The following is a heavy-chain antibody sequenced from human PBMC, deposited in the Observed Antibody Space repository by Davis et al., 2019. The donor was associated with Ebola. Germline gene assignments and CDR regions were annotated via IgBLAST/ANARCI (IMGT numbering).Heavy chain of an antibody. J-gene: IGHJ6*02. CDR2: IIPIFGTA. Sequence: AASVKVSCKASGGTFSSYAISWVRQAPGQGLEWMGGIIPIFGTANYAQKFQGRVTITADKSTSTAYMELSSLRSEDTVVYYCASLGYCSGGSCYRGSTTGMDVWGQGTTVTVSS. CDR3: ASLGYCSGGSCYRGSTTGMDV. CDR1: GGTFSSYA. V-gene: IGHV1-69*06. D-gene: IGHD2-15*01.